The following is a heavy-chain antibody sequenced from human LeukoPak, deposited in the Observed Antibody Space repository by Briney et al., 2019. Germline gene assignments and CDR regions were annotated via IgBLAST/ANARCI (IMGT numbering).Heavy chain of an antibody. Sequence: PSQTLSLTCTVSGGSISSGYYYWSWIRQPPGKGLEWIGYIYYSGSTYYNPSLKSRVTISVDTSKNQFSLKLSSVTAADTAVYYCARDPGGPYDSSGYYPFDYWGQGTLVTVSS. CDR3: ARDPGGPYDSSGYYPFDY. D-gene: IGHD3-22*01. J-gene: IGHJ4*02. V-gene: IGHV4-30-4*01. CDR1: GGSISSGYYY. CDR2: IYYSGST.